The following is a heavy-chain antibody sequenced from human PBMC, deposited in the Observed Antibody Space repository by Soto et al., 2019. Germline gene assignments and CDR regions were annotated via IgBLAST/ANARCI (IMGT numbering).Heavy chain of an antibody. CDR2: IIPILGIA. CDR1: GGTFSSYT. D-gene: IGHD1-1*01. J-gene: IGHJ6*02. CDR3: ARGDVDWNDFLDYYGMDV. Sequence: QVQLVQSGAEVKKPGSSVKVSCKASGGTFSSYTISWVRQAPGQGLEWMGRIIPILGIANYAQKFQGRVTITADKSTSTAYMELSSLRSEDTAVYYCARGDVDWNDFLDYYGMDVWGQGTTVTVSS. V-gene: IGHV1-69*02.